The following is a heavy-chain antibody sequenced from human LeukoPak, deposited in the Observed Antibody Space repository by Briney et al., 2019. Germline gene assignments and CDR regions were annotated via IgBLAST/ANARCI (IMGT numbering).Heavy chain of an antibody. Sequence: GASVKVSCKASGYTFTRYGISWVRQAPGQGLEWMGWISAYNGNTNYAQKLQGRVAMTTDTSTSTAYVELRSLRSDDTAVYYCARSEEADGECGYWGQGTLVTVSS. CDR1: GYTFTRYG. V-gene: IGHV1-18*01. D-gene: IGHD2-15*01. J-gene: IGHJ4*02. CDR2: ISAYNGNT. CDR3: ARSEEADGECGY.